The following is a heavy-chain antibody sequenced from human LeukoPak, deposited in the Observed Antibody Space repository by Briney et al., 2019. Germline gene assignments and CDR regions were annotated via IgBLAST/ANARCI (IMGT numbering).Heavy chain of an antibody. J-gene: IGHJ4*02. CDR1: GYTFSRHG. CDR3: ARLWGSVSGYFDY. CDR2: IWYDGSDR. Sequence: GGSLRLSCAVSGYTFSRHGMHWVRQAPGKGLEWVAAIWYDGSDRYYADSVKGRFTISRDNSKNMLYLQMDSLRAEDTALYYCARLWGSVSGYFDYWGQGTLVTVSS. V-gene: IGHV3-33*01. D-gene: IGHD2-21*01.